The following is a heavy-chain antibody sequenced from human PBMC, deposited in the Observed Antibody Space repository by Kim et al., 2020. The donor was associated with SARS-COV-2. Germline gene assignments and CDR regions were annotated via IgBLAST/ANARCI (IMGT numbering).Heavy chain of an antibody. CDR3: ARARGKQLGPTDY. CDR2: ISSSSSYI. J-gene: IGHJ4*02. CDR1: GFTFSVYS. V-gene: IGHV3-21*01. D-gene: IGHD1-1*01. Sequence: GGSLRLSCAASGFTFSVYSMNWVRQAPGKGLEWVSSISSSSSYIYYADSVQGRFTISRDNAKHSLFLQMYSLRAEDTAMYYCARARGKQLGPTDYWGQGT.